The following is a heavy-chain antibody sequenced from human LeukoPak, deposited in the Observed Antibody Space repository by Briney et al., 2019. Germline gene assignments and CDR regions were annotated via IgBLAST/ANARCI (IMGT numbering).Heavy chain of an antibody. Sequence: PSETLSLTCTVSGGSISSYYWSWSRQPPGKGLEWIGPIYYSGSTNYNPSLRSRVTISIDTSKNQFSLKLTSVTAADTAMYYCASSDYDYYAMDVWGQGTTVTVSS. CDR2: IYYSGST. J-gene: IGHJ6*02. CDR1: GGSISSYY. V-gene: IGHV4-59*08. D-gene: IGHD6-6*01. CDR3: ASSDYDYYAMDV.